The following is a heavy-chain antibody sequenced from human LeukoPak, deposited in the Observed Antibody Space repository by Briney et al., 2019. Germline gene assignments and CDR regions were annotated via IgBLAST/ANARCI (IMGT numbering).Heavy chain of an antibody. CDR2: IYPGDSDT. J-gene: IGHJ6*02. D-gene: IGHD3-10*01. Sequence: GESLKISCKGSGYSFTKYSIGWVRQMPGKGLEWMGIIYPGDSDTRYSLSFQGQVTISVDKSISTAYLQWSSLKASDTAIYYCARQMVRGVIISPHYYYGMDVWGQGTTVTVSS. CDR3: ARQMVRGVIISPHYYYGMDV. CDR1: GYSFTKYS. V-gene: IGHV5-51*01.